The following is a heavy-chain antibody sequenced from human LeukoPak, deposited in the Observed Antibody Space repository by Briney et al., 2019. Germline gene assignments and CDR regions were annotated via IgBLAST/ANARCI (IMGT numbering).Heavy chain of an antibody. J-gene: IGHJ4*02. V-gene: IGHV3-23*01. CDR3: ATLRRRSMLDY. D-gene: IGHD2-21*01. CDR2: ISGSGGST. Sequence: GGSLRLPCAASGFTFSSYAMSWVRQAPGKGLEWVSAISGSGGSTYYADSVKGRFTISRDNSKNTLYLQMNSLRAEDTAVYYCATLRRRSMLDYWGQGTLVTVSS. CDR1: GFTFSSYA.